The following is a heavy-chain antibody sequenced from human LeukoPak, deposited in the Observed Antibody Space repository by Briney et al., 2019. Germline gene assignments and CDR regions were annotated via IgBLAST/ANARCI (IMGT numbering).Heavy chain of an antibody. D-gene: IGHD2/OR15-2a*01. V-gene: IGHV4-38-2*01. CDR3: ARLIAGRPYYFDQ. Sequence: PSETLSLTCAVSGDSVSSDYFWGWIRQPPGKGLEWIGSIYRSGSTYYNPSLKSRVTMSIHTSKNQFSLKLSSVTAADTAVYYCARLIAGRPYYFDQWGQGTLVTVSS. CDR1: GDSVSSDYF. CDR2: IYRSGST. J-gene: IGHJ4*02.